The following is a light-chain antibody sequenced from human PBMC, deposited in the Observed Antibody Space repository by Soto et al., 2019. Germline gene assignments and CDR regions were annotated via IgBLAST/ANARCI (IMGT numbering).Light chain of an antibody. V-gene: IGKV3D-15*01. J-gene: IGKJ1*01. CDR1: QSISIT. CDR2: GAS. Sequence: EIVLRQSPGTLSVYPGDRVTRSCRASQSISITLSWYQHKPGPAPRLLIHGASTSATGVPARISGSGSGTEFTLTITSLQSEDFSVYYCQQFRNWPWTFGQGTKVDIK. CDR3: QQFRNWPWT.